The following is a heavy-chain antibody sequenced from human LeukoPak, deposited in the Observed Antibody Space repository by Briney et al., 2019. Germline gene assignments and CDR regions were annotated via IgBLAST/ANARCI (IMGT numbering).Heavy chain of an antibody. J-gene: IGHJ3*02. CDR3: ARWGSGSYFFGAFDI. Sequence: GGSLRLSCAASGFTFSRSDMPWVRQAPGKGLEWVSAIGTGGDTYYPDSVKGRFTISRDNAKNSLYLQMNSLRAEDTAVYYCARWGSGSYFFGAFDIWGQGTMVTVSS. D-gene: IGHD1-26*01. V-gene: IGHV3-13*01. CDR1: GFTFSRSD. CDR2: IGTGGDT.